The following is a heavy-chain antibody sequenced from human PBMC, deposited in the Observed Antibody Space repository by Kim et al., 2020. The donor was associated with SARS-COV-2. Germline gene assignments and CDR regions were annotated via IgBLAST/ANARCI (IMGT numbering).Heavy chain of an antibody. D-gene: IGHD6-13*01. Sequence: GGSLRLSCAASGFTFSSYAMHWVRQAPGKGLEYVSAISSNGGSTYYANSVKGRFTISRDNSKNTLYLQMGSLRAEDMAVYYCARMSIGSSTSFYYFDYWGQGTLVTVSS. CDR2: ISSNGGST. V-gene: IGHV3-64*01. J-gene: IGHJ4*02. CDR1: GFTFSSYA. CDR3: ARMSIGSSTSFYYFDY.